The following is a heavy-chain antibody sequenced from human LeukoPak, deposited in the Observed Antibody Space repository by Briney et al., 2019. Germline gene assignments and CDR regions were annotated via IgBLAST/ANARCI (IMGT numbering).Heavy chain of an antibody. CDR1: GFTFSSYG. D-gene: IGHD1-7*01. CDR2: IRYDGSNK. Sequence: GGSLRLSCAASGFTFSSYGMHWVRQAPGKGLEWVAFIRYDGSNKYYADSVKGRFTISRDNSKNTLYLQMNSLRVEDTAVYYCAKSCRTGTNLCFDYWGQGTLVTVSS. CDR3: AKSCRTGTNLCFDY. J-gene: IGHJ4*02. V-gene: IGHV3-30*02.